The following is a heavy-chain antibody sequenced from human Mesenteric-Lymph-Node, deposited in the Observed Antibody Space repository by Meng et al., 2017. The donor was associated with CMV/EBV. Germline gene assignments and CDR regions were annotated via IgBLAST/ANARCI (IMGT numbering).Heavy chain of an antibody. CDR1: GFTFSTYA. J-gene: IGHJ3*02. CDR2: ISYDGYTK. D-gene: IGHD6-6*01. CDR3: AREVWHSSSSDAFDI. V-gene: IGHV3-30-3*01. Sequence: GESLKISCVASGFTFSTYAMHWVRQAPGKGLEWVAVISYDGYTKKYADSVKDRFTISRDNSKNTLYLQMNNLRPEDTAVYYCAREVWHSSSSDAFDIWGQGTMVTVSS.